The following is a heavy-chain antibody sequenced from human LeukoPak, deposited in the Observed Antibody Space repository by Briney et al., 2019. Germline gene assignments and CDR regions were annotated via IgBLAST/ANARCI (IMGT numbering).Heavy chain of an antibody. V-gene: IGHV4-59*01. CDR3: AREYYYGSGRGGNWFDP. CDR2: IYYSGST. J-gene: IGHJ5*02. CDR1: GGSISSYY. D-gene: IGHD3-10*01. Sequence: SETLSLTCTVSGGSISSYYWSWIRQPPGKGLEWIGYIYYSGSTNYSPSLKSRVTISVDTSKNQFSLKLSSVTAADTAVYYCAREYYYGSGRGGNWFDPWGQGTLVTVSS.